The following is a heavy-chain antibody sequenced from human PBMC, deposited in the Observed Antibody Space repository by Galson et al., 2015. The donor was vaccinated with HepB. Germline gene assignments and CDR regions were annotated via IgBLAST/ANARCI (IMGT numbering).Heavy chain of an antibody. J-gene: IGHJ6*02. Sequence: SLRLSCAASGFTFSYYTINWVRQAPGKGLEWVSSISGSSTYIYYTDSVWGRFTVSRDNSNDSLSLQMNSLRVEDTAVYYCARDRGRSDYGYYYGMDVWGQWTTVTVSS. V-gene: IGHV3-21*01. CDR1: GFTFSYYT. CDR2: ISGSSTYI. CDR3: ARDRGRSDYGYYYGMDV. D-gene: IGHD4-17*01.